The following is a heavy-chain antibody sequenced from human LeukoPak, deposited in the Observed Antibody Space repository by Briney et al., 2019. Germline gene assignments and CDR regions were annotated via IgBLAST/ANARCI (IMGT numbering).Heavy chain of an antibody. V-gene: IGHV1-69*02. Sequence: ASVKVSCKASGGTFSSYTISWVRQAPGQGLEWMGRIIPILGIANYAQKFQGRVTTTADKSTSTAYMELSSLRSEDTAVYYCARGLCSSTSCYHYYYYYMDVWGKGTTVTVSS. CDR2: IIPILGIA. D-gene: IGHD2-2*01. CDR3: ARGLCSSTSCYHYYYYYMDV. CDR1: GGTFSSYT. J-gene: IGHJ6*03.